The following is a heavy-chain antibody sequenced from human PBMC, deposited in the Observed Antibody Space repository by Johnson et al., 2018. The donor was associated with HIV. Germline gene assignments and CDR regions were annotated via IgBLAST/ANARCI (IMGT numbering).Heavy chain of an antibody. D-gene: IGHD6-13*01. V-gene: IGHV3-23*04. CDR3: ARSEYSSSWSNAFDI. Sequence: VQLVESGGGLVQPGGSLRLSCAASGFTFSSYAMSWVRQAPGKGLEWVSAISGSAGFTYNADSVKGRFTISRDNSKNTLYLQMNSLRAEDTAIYYCARSEYSSSWSNAFDIWGQGTMVTVSS. CDR1: GFTFSSYA. J-gene: IGHJ3*02. CDR2: ISGSAGFT.